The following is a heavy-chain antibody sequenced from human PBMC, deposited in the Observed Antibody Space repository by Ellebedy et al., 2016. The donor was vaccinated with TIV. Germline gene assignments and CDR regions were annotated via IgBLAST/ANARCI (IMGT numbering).Heavy chain of an antibody. CDR2: ISYDGSNK. D-gene: IGHD2-21*02. Sequence: GGSLRLXXAASGFTFSSYAMHWVRQAPGKGLEWVAVISYDGSNKYYADSVKGRFTISRDNSKNTLYLQMNSLRAEDTAVYYCARLRLAYCGGDCYDPDYYYYGMDVWGQGTTVTVSS. CDR1: GFTFSSYA. V-gene: IGHV3-30-3*01. CDR3: ARLRLAYCGGDCYDPDYYYYGMDV. J-gene: IGHJ6*02.